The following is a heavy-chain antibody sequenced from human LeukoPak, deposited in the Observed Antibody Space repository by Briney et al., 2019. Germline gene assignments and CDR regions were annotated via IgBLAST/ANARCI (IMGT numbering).Heavy chain of an antibody. CDR2: IIPIFGTA. D-gene: IGHD6-13*01. J-gene: IGHJ5*02. CDR1: GGTFSSYA. V-gene: IGHV1-69*05. CDR3: ARSSSSWYEGPPFDP. Sequence: SVKVSCKASGGTFSSYAISWVRQAPGQGLEWMGRIIPIFGTANYAQKFQGRVTITTDESTSTAYMELSSLRSEGTAVYYCARSSSSWYEGPPFDPWGQGTLVTVSS.